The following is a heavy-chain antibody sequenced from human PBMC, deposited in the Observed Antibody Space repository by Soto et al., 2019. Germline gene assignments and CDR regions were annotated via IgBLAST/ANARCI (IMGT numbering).Heavy chain of an antibody. J-gene: IGHJ4*02. CDR2: INHSGST. D-gene: IGHD3-10*01. Sequence: LTCAVYGGSFSGYYWSWIRQPPGKGLEWIGEINHSGSTNYNPSLKSRVTISVDTSKNQFSLKLSSVTAADTAVYYCARAPLRGGLDYWGQGTLVTVSS. V-gene: IGHV4-34*01. CDR1: GGSFSGYY. CDR3: ARAPLRGGLDY.